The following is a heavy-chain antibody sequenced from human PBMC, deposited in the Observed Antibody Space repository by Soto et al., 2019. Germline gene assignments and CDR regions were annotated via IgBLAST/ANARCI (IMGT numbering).Heavy chain of an antibody. CDR3: ARLPNPPRWLAIDY. J-gene: IGHJ4*02. Sequence: SETLSLTCAVYGGSFSGYYWSWIRQPPGKGLEWIGEINHSGSTNYNPSLKSRVTISVDTSKNQFSLKLSSVTAADTAVYYCARLPNPPRWLAIDYWGQGTLVTVSS. CDR2: INHSGST. CDR1: GGSFSGYY. V-gene: IGHV4-34*01. D-gene: IGHD6-19*01.